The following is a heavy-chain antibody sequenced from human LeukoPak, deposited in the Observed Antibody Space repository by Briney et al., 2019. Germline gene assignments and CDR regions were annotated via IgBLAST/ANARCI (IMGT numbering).Heavy chain of an antibody. V-gene: IGHV4-59*01. CDR3: ARDGGGTSRPFDY. J-gene: IGHJ4*02. Sequence: SETLSLTCTVSGGSLSSYFWSWIRQPPGKGLELIGNIYSTGGTSYNPSLKSRVNISVDTSKKQFSLRVSSVTAADTAVYYCARDGGGTSRPFDYWGQGTPVTVSS. CDR2: IYSTGGT. CDR1: GGSLSSYF. D-gene: IGHD4-23*01.